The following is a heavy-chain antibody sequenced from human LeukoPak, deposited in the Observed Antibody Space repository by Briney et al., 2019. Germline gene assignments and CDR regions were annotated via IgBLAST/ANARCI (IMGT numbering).Heavy chain of an antibody. D-gene: IGHD6-19*01. J-gene: IGHJ4*02. CDR2: IYPRDSDT. V-gene: IGHV5-51*01. CDR1: GYNFDDYW. Sequence: GESLKISCKVSGYNFDDYWMAWVRQMPGKGLEWMGLIYPRDSDTKYNPSFQGHVTLSVDKSISTAYLQWNTLQASDSAIYFCARLAGVLAVGGEDYWGQGTLVTVSS. CDR3: ARLAGVLAVGGEDY.